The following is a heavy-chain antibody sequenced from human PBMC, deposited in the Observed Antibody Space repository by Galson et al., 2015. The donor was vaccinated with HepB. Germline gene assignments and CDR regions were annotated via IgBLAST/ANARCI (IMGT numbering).Heavy chain of an antibody. CDR1: GFTFSSYA. D-gene: IGHD6-13*01. V-gene: IGHV3-23*01. CDR2: IGGSGDST. Sequence: SLRLSCAASGFTFSSYAMSWVRQAPGKGLEWVSGIGGSGDSTYYVDSVKGRFTVSRDNSKNTLYLQMNSLRAEDTAVYYCAKNSGTGLGASDISGHGTMVTASS. CDR3: AKNSGTGLGASDI. J-gene: IGHJ3*02.